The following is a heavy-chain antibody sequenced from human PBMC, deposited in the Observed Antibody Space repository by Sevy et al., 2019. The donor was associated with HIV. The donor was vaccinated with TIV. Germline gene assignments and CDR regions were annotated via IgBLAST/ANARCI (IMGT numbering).Heavy chain of an antibody. J-gene: IGHJ4*02. Sequence: GGSLRLSCAASGFTPSTYGMHWVRQAPGKGLERVAVIGYVGSNKYYADSVRGRFTISRDNSKNTLFLEMDSLRGEDTAVYYCARDPRMYGDYLLAYFDYWGQGTLVTVSS. CDR2: IGYVGSNK. D-gene: IGHD2-8*01. V-gene: IGHV3-33*01. CDR3: ARDPRMYGDYLLAYFDY. CDR1: GFTPSTYG.